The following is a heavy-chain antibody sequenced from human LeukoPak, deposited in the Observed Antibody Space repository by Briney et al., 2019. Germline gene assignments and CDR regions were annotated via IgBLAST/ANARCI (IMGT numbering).Heavy chain of an antibody. CDR2: IYSGGST. D-gene: IGHD1-26*01. Sequence: PGGSLRLSCAASGFTFSSYAMSWVRQAPGKGLEWVSVIYSGGSTYYADSVKGRFTISRDNSKNTLYLQMNSLRAEDTAVYYCARDYPSGSYRGGPFDYWGQGTLVTVSS. CDR1: GFTFSSYA. V-gene: IGHV3-66*01. CDR3: ARDYPSGSYRGGPFDY. J-gene: IGHJ4*02.